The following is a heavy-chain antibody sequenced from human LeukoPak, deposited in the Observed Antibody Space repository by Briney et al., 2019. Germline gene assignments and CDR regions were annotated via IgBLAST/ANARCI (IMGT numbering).Heavy chain of an antibody. CDR2: INPSGGST. Sequence: ASVTVSCTASGYTFTSYYMHWVRQAPGQGLEWMGIINPSGGSTSYAQKFQGRVTMTRDTSTSTVYMELSSLRSEDTAVYYCARAGRPIPATAAYFDYWGQGTLVTVSS. CDR1: GYTFTSYY. CDR3: ARAGRPIPATAAYFDY. D-gene: IGHD2-2*01. V-gene: IGHV1-46*01. J-gene: IGHJ4*02.